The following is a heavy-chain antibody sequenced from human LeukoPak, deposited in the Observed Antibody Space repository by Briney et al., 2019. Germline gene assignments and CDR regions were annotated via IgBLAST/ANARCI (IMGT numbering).Heavy chain of an antibody. V-gene: IGHV4-31*03. CDR3: AAYYYDSSGSLDAFDI. J-gene: IGHJ3*02. CDR1: GGSISSGGYY. Sequence: TPSGTLSLTCTVSGGSISSGGYYWSWIRQHPGKGLEWIGYIYYSGSTYYNPSLKSRVTISVDTSKNQFSLKLSSVTAADTAVYYCAAYYYDSSGSLDAFDIWGQGTMVTVSS. D-gene: IGHD3-22*01. CDR2: IYYSGST.